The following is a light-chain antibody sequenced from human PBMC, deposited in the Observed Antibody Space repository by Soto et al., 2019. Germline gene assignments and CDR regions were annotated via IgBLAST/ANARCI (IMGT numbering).Light chain of an antibody. CDR1: QSVSNNY. Sequence: EIVLTQSPGTLSLSPWERATLSCRASQSVSNNYLAWYQQKPGQAPRLLIYDASYRATDIPPRFSGSGSGTDFTLTISSLEPEDFAVYYCQQRRSWPPTITFGQGTRLEIK. CDR3: QQRRSWPPTIT. V-gene: IGKV3-11*01. J-gene: IGKJ5*01. CDR2: DAS.